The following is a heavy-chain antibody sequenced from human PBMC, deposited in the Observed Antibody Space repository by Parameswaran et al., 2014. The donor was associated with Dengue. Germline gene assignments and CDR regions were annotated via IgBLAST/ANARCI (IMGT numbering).Heavy chain of an antibody. D-gene: IGHD2-2*01. V-gene: IGHV3-33*01. CDR2: IWYDGSNK. J-gene: IGHJ6*02. Sequence: MPGVRQAPGKGLEWVAVIWYDGSNKYYADSVKGRFTISRDNSKNTLYLQMNSLRAEDTAVYYCARGGGDIVVVPAANIYYYYGMDVWGQGTTVTVSS. CDR3: ARGGGDIVVVPAANIYYYYGMDV.